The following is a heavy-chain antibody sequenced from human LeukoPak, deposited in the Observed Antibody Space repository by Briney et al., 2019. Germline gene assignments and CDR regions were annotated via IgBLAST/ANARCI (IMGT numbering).Heavy chain of an antibody. V-gene: IGHV1-24*01. Sequence: GASVEVSCKVYGYTLTELSMHWVRQAPGKGLEWMGGFDPEDGETIYAQKFQGRVTMTEDKSTDTAYMELSSLRSEDTAVYYCATVQKQDYDTRPYYDHWGQGTLVTVSS. CDR3: ATVQKQDYDTRPYYDH. CDR2: FDPEDGET. CDR1: GYTLTELS. J-gene: IGHJ4*02. D-gene: IGHD3-22*01.